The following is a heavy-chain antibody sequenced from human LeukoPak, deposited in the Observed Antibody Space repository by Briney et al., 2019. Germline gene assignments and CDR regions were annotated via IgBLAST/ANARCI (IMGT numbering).Heavy chain of an antibody. CDR2: IYYSGST. CDR1: GGSISSGDYY. V-gene: IGHV4-30-4*08. J-gene: IGHJ3*02. Sequence: SETLSLTCTVSGGSISSGDYYWSWIRQPPGKGLEWIGYIYYSGSTYYNPSLKSRVTISVDTSKNQFSLKPSSVTAADTAVYYCARDVGYYDSSGPDAFDIWGQGTMVTVSS. D-gene: IGHD3-22*01. CDR3: ARDVGYYDSSGPDAFDI.